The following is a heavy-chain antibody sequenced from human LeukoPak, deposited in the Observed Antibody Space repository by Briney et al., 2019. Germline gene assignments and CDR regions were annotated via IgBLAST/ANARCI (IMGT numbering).Heavy chain of an antibody. Sequence: GESLKISCKGSGYSFTSYWIGWVRQMPGKGLEWMGIIYPGDSDTRYSPSFQGQVTISADKSISTAYLQWSSLKASDTATYYCARHLGPYCSGGSCYYFDYWGQGTLVTVSS. J-gene: IGHJ4*02. D-gene: IGHD2-15*01. V-gene: IGHV5-51*01. CDR1: GYSFTSYW. CDR2: IYPGDSDT. CDR3: ARHLGPYCSGGSCYYFDY.